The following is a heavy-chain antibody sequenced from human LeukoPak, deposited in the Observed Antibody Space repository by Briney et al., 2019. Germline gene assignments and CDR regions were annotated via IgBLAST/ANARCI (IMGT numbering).Heavy chain of an antibody. CDR1: GFTFSSYG. CDR3: ARPPTPYGSGSEDY. CDR2: ISYDGSNK. J-gene: IGHJ4*02. V-gene: IGHV3-30*03. Sequence: PGGSLRLSCAASGFTFSSYGMHWVRQAPGKGLEWVAVISYDGSNKYYADSVKGRFTISRDNSKNTLYLQMSSLRAEDTAVYYCARPPTPYGSGSEDYWGQGTLVTVSS. D-gene: IGHD3-10*01.